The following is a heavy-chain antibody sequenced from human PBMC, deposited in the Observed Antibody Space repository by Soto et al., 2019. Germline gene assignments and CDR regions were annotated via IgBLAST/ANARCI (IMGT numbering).Heavy chain of an antibody. V-gene: IGHV3-30-3*01. Sequence: QVQLVESGGGVVQPGRSLRLSCTASGFILSSHAMHWVRQAPGKGLEWVAITSYDGSNKYHADSVKGRFTISRDNSKNTLSLQMNSLRAEDTAVYYCARGMGYCVSTSCPFDYWGQGTLVTVSS. CDR2: TSYDGSNK. J-gene: IGHJ4*02. CDR1: GFILSSHA. D-gene: IGHD2-2*01. CDR3: ARGMGYCVSTSCPFDY.